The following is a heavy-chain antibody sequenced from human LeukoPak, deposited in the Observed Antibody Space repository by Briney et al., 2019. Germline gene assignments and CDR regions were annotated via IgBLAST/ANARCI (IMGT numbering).Heavy chain of an antibody. Sequence: GGSLRLSCAASGFTVSSNYMSWVRQAPGKGLEWVSVIYSGGSTYYADSVKGRFTISRDNSKNTLYLQMNSLRAEGTAVYYCARDPTTKYGMDVWGQGTTVTVSS. J-gene: IGHJ6*02. CDR3: ARDPTTKYGMDV. V-gene: IGHV3-66*02. CDR2: IYSGGST. CDR1: GFTVSSNY. D-gene: IGHD1-7*01.